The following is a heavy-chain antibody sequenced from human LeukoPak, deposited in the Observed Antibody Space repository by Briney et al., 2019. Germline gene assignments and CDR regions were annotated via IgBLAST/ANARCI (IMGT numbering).Heavy chain of an antibody. D-gene: IGHD3-22*01. Sequence: GSLRLSCAASGFTLSGYSMHWVRQAPGKGLEWIGSIYYSGSTYYNPSLKSRVTISVDTSKNQFSLKLSSVTAADTAVYYCARIKVVVPKATVAFDIWGQGTMVTVSS. J-gene: IGHJ3*02. CDR1: GFTLSGYS. V-gene: IGHV4-38-2*01. CDR3: ARIKVVVPKATVAFDI. CDR2: IYYSGST.